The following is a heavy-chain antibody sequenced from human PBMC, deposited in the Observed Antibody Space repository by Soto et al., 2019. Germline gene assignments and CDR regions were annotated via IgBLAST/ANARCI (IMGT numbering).Heavy chain of an antibody. CDR2: ISYDGSNK. D-gene: IGHD4-17*01. CDR1: GFTFRTYA. CDR3: ARDSYGVDY. J-gene: IGHJ4*02. Sequence: PGGSLRLSCAASGFTFRTYAMHWVRQAPGKGLEWVAVISYDGSNKDYADSVKGRFTISRDNSKNTLYLQMDSLRAEDTAVYYCARDSYGVDYWGQGTLVTVSS. V-gene: IGHV3-30*04.